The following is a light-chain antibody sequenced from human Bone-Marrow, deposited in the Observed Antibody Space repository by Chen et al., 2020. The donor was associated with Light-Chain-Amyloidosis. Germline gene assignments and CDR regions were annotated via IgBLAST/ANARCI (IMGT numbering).Light chain of an antibody. Sequence: QLVLTQSPSASASLGASFKLTCTLSSGHSNYAIAWHQQQPEKGPRYLMKLNSDGSHSKGDGIPDRFSGSSSGAERFLTISSLQSEDEADYYCQTWGTGWVFGGGTKLTVL. CDR1: SGHSNYA. V-gene: IGLV4-69*01. J-gene: IGLJ3*02. CDR3: QTWGTGWV. CDR2: LNSDGSH.